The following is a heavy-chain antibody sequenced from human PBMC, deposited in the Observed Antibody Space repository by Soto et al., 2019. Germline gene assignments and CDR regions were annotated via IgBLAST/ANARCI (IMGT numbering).Heavy chain of an antibody. CDR1: GATFSSYV. CDR3: AREALGATWDY. CDR2: IIPMFGTI. J-gene: IGHJ4*02. D-gene: IGHD1-26*01. Sequence: QVQLVQSGAEVKRPGSSVKVSCKASGATFSSYVFDWVRQTPGQGLEWMGRIIPMFGTIDYAQKFQGRVTITADESTTTAYMDLSSLRSDDTAVYYCAREALGATWDYWGQGTLITVSS. V-gene: IGHV1-69*12.